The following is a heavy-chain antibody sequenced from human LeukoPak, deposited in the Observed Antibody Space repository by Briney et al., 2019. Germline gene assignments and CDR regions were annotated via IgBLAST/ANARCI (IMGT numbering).Heavy chain of an antibody. CDR1: GGSISSSSYY. V-gene: IGHV4-39*01. J-gene: IGHJ6*02. CDR2: IYYSGST. D-gene: IGHD3-9*01. Sequence: SETLSLTCTVSGGSISSSSYYWGWIRQPPGKGLEWIGSIYYSGSTYYNPSLKSRVTISVDTSKNQFSLKLSSVTAADTAVYYCARHLEAGDYDILTGYYRPNYYYGMDVWGQGTTVTVSS. CDR3: ARHLEAGDYDILTGYYRPNYYYGMDV.